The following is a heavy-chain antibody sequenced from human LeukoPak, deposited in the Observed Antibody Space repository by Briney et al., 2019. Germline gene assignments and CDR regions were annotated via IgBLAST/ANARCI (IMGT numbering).Heavy chain of an antibody. CDR1: GGSFSGYY. D-gene: IGHD3-3*01. J-gene: IGHJ6*03. Sequence: SETLSLTCAVYGGSFSGYYWSWIRQPPGKGLEWIGEINHSGSTNYNPSLKSRVTISVDTSKNQFSLKLSSVTAADTAVYYCAREWPYYYYMDVWCKGTTVTVSS. CDR3: AREWPYYYYMDV. CDR2: INHSGST. V-gene: IGHV4-34*01.